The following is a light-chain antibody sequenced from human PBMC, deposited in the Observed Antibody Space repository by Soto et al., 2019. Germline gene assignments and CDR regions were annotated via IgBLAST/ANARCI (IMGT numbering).Light chain of an antibody. CDR3: QQSYSTLT. J-gene: IGKJ4*01. CDR1: QGISGY. V-gene: IGKV1-39*01. Sequence: DIQLTQSPSFLSASVGDRVTITCRASQGISGYLAWYQQKPLKAPKLLIYSASSLQSGVPSRFSGSGSGTDFTLTISSLQPEDFATYYCQQSYSTLTFGGGTKVEIK. CDR2: SAS.